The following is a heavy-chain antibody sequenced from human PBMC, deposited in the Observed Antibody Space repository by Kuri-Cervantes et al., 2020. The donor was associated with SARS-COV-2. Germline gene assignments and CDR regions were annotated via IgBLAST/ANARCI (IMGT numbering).Heavy chain of an antibody. CDR1: GYDFTIYW. V-gene: IGHV5-10-1*01. CDR3: VRTPHLGAFDF. D-gene: IGHD2-15*01. CDR2: IDPSDSYT. Sequence: KVSCKVSGYDFTIYWISWVRRMPGKGLEWMGRIDPSDSYTDYSPSFGGHVTISIDKSISTAYLQWSSLKASDTAMYYCVRTPHLGAFDFWGQGTMVTVSS. J-gene: IGHJ3*01.